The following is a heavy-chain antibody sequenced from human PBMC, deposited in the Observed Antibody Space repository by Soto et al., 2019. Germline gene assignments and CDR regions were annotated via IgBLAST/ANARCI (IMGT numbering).Heavy chain of an antibody. Sequence: QVQLVESGGGVVQPGRSLRLSCAASGFTFSSYGMHWVRQAPGKGLEWVAVISYDGSNKYYADSVKGRFTISRDNSKNTLYLQMNSLRAEDTAVYCCAKSGSIVVVPADYDYWGQGTLVTVSS. CDR3: AKSGSIVVVPADYDY. J-gene: IGHJ4*02. D-gene: IGHD2-2*01. V-gene: IGHV3-30*18. CDR1: GFTFSSYG. CDR2: ISYDGSNK.